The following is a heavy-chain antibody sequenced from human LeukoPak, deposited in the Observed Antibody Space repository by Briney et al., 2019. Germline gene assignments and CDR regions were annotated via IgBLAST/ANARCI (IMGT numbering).Heavy chain of an antibody. CDR1: GFTFSSYS. V-gene: IGHV3-21*01. CDR3: ARDYSTFDY. D-gene: IGHD6-13*01. J-gene: IGHJ4*02. Sequence: AGGSLRLSCAASGFTFSSYSMNWVRQAPGKGLEWVSSISSSSTYIYYADSVKGRFTISRDNSKNSLYLQMSSLRAEDTAVYYCARDYSTFDYWGQGTLVTVSS. CDR2: ISSSSTYI.